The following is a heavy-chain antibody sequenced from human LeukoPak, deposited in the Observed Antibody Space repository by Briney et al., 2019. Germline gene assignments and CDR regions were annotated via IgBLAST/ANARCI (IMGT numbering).Heavy chain of an antibody. CDR3: AKDLGSYYYYYYMDV. Sequence: GGSLRLSCAASGFTFSSYSMNWVRQAPGKGLEWVSSISSSSSSYIYYADSVKGRFTISRDNSKNTLYLQMNSLRAEDTAVYYCAKDLGSYYYYYYMDVWGKGTTVTISS. CDR1: GFTFSSYS. CDR2: ISSSSSSYI. J-gene: IGHJ6*03. V-gene: IGHV3-21*01. D-gene: IGHD7-27*01.